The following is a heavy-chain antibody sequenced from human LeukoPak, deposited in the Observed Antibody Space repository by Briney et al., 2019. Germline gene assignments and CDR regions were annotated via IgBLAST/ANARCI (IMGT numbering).Heavy chain of an antibody. J-gene: IGHJ2*01. D-gene: IGHD2-2*02. CDR2: IRYDGSNK. CDR3: AKDRSPRAYQLLYGWYFDL. CDR1: GFTFSSCG. V-gene: IGHV3-30*02. Sequence: GGSLRLSCAASGFTFSSCGMHWVRQAPGKGLEWVAFIRYDGSNKYYADSVKGRFTISRDNSKNTLYLQMNSLRAEDTAVYYCAKDRSPRAYQLLYGWYFDLWGRGTLVTVSS.